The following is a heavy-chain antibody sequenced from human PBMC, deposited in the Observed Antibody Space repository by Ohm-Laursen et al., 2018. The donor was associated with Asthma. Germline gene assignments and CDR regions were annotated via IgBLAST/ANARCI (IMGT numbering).Heavy chain of an antibody. D-gene: IGHD6-19*01. V-gene: IGHV3-30*03. J-gene: IGHJ4*02. CDR2: ISYDGSNK. Sequence: SSLRLSCTASGFTFSSYGMHWVRQAPGKGLEWVAVISYDGSNKYYADSVKGRFTISRDNSKNTLYLQMNSLRAEDTAVYYCARSIQSYIAVAGTPDYWGQGTLVTVSS. CDR3: ARSIQSYIAVAGTPDY. CDR1: GFTFSSYG.